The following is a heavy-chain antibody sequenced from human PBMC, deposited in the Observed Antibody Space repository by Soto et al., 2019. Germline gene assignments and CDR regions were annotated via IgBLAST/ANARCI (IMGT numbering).Heavy chain of an antibody. J-gene: IGHJ5*02. CDR3: ARGRFRDYYVSSAWGNWVDP. Sequence: ASVKLSCKASGYTFTSYDINWVRQATGQGLEWMGWMNPNSGNTGYAQKFQGRVTMTRNTSISTAYMELSSLRSEDTAVYYCARGRFRDYYVSSAWGNWVDPRGLGSSVTVSS. V-gene: IGHV1-8*01. CDR2: MNPNSGNT. CDR1: GYTFTSYD. D-gene: IGHD3-22*01.